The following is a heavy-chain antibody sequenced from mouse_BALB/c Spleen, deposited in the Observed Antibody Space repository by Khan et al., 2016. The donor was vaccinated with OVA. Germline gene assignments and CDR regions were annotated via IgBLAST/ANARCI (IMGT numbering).Heavy chain of an antibody. J-gene: IGHJ3*01. CDR3: AGERAHYGPAWLAY. Sequence: QVQLQQSGAELVRPGSSVKISCKASGYAFSSYWMNWVKQRPGQGLEWIGQIYPGDGDTNYNGKFKGKATLTADKSSSTAYMQLSSLTSEDSAVYFCAGERAHYGPAWLAYWGQGTLVTVSA. CDR1: GYAFSSYW. D-gene: IGHD1-1*01. V-gene: IGHV1-80*01. CDR2: IYPGDGDT.